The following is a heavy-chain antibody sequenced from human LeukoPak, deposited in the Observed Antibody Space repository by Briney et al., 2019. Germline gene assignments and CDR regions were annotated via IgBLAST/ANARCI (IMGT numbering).Heavy chain of an antibody. CDR2: IYYSGST. Sequence: PSETLSLTCTVSGGSISSSSYYWGWIRQPPGKGLEWIGSIYYSGSTYYNPSLKSRVTISVDTSKNQFSLKLSSVTAADTAVYYCARVPRLSYSSSSYYYYYGMDVWGQGTAVTVSS. CDR3: ARVPRLSYSSSSYYYYYGMDV. J-gene: IGHJ6*02. V-gene: IGHV4-39*01. D-gene: IGHD6-6*01. CDR1: GGSISSSSYY.